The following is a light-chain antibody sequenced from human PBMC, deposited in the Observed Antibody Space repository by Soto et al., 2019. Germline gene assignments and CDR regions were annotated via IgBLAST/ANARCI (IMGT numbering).Light chain of an antibody. CDR3: QQYNAWPLT. CDR2: VAS. V-gene: IGKV3-15*01. CDR1: QSVNCN. Sequence: IVMTQSPATLSVSPGERVTLSCRASQSVNCNLAWYQQKPGQTPKLLIYVASTRATGIPARFSGSGSGTEFTLTISRLQSEDFAIYYCQQYNAWPLTFGGGTKVEFK. J-gene: IGKJ4*01.